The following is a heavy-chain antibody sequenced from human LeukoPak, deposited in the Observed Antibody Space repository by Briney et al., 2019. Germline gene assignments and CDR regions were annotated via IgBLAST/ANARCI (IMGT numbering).Heavy chain of an antibody. CDR2: ISGSGGST. CDR1: GFTFSSYA. Sequence: PGGSLRLSCAASGFTFSSYAMSWVRQAPGKGLEWVSAISGSGGSTYYADSVKGRFTISRDNSKNTLYLPMNSLRAEDTAVYYCAKWKYCSSTSCYLRSYWFDPWGQGTLVTVSS. V-gene: IGHV3-23*01. D-gene: IGHD2-2*01. J-gene: IGHJ5*02. CDR3: AKWKYCSSTSCYLRSYWFDP.